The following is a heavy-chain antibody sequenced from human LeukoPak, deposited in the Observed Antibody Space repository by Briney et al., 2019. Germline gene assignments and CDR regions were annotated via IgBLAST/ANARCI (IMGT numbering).Heavy chain of an antibody. CDR1: GGSISSYY. D-gene: IGHD5-18*01. CDR3: ARGRGGYSYGYYFDY. J-gene: IGHJ4*02. V-gene: IGHV4-59*01. CDR2: IYYSGST. Sequence: SETLSLTCTVSGGSISSYYWSWIRQPPGKGLEWIGYIYYSGSTNYNPSLKSRVTISVDTSKNQFSLKLSSVTAADTAVYYCARGRGGYSYGYYFDYWGQGTLVTVSS.